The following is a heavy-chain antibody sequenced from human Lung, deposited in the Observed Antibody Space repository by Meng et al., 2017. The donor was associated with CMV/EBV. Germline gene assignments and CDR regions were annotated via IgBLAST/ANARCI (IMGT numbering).Heavy chain of an antibody. J-gene: IGHJ4*02. CDR1: VGSISSVDYY. CDR3: ARVGGCSGGGCYHRLFDY. CDR2: IYYTGST. V-gene: IGHV4-30-4*01. D-gene: IGHD2-15*01. Sequence: HVQLQRSPPRLVTPSQTLSLTRTVSVGSISSVDYYWSWIRQPPGKCLEWIGYIYYTGSTYYNPSLKSRVIISVDTSKNQFSLKLNSVTAADTAVYYCARVGGCSGGGCYHRLFDYWGQGTLVTVSS.